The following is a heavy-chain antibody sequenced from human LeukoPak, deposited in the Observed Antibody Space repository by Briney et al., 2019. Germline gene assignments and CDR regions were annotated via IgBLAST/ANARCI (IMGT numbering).Heavy chain of an antibody. V-gene: IGHV4-4*02. Sequence: SETLSLTCAVSGGSISSSNWWIWVRQPPGKGLEWIGEIYHSGTTNYNPSLKSRVTISVDKSKNQFSLNLSSVTAADTAMYYCARQRSGTSLFDYWGQGTLVTVSS. CDR3: ARQRSGTSLFDY. CDR2: IYHSGTT. CDR1: GGSISSSNW. J-gene: IGHJ4*02. D-gene: IGHD1-26*01.